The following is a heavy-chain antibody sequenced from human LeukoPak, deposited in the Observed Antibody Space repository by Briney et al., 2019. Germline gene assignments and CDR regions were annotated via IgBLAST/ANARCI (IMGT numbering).Heavy chain of an antibody. CDR2: ITGSSSTI. D-gene: IGHD1-7*01. CDR1: GFTFSSYS. CDR3: ARAHNWKYGTFDY. Sequence: GGSLRLSCAASGFTFSSYSMNWVRQAAGKGLEWVSYITGSSSTINYADSVKGRFTISRDNAKNSLYLQMNSLRAEDTAVYYCARAHNWKYGTFDYWGQGTLVTVSS. J-gene: IGHJ4*02. V-gene: IGHV3-48*04.